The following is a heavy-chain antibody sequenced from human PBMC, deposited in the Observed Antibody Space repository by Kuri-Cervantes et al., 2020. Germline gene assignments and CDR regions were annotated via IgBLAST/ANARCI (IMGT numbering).Heavy chain of an antibody. CDR1: GFTFDDYA. D-gene: IGHD3-22*01. J-gene: IGHJ6*03. CDR2: ISGSGDTT. V-gene: IGHV3-23*01. CDR3: ATSSSAYSYYYYYMDV. Sequence: GESLKISCAASGFTFDDYAMHWVRQAPGKGLQWVSAISGSGDTTYYADSVKGRFIIFRDNSKNTLYLQMISLRAEDTAVYYCATSSSAYSYYYYYMDVWGKGTTVTVSS.